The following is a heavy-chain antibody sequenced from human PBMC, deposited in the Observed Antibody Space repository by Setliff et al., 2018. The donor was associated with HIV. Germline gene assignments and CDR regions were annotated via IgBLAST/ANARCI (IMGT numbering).Heavy chain of an antibody. J-gene: IGHJ4*02. CDR3: ARGWFGGYYFDY. V-gene: IGHV4-34*01. CDR1: VESFSGFY. CDR2: INHSGST. Sequence: SETLSLTCAVYVESFSGFYWSWIRQPPGKGLEWIGEINHSGSTNYNPSLRSRVTISVDTSKNQFSLKLSFVTAADTAVYYCARGWFGGYYFDYWGQGTLVTVSS. D-gene: IGHD3-10*01.